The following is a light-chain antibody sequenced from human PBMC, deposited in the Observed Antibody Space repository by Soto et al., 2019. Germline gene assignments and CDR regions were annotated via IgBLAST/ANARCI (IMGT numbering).Light chain of an antibody. CDR2: GAS. Sequence: EIVMTQSPATLSVSPGERATLSCRASQSVNNNLAWYQQKFGQAPRLLIFGASTRATGIPARFSGSGSGTEFTLTISSLQSEDFAVYYCQHYNNWPPWTFGQGTRVEI. CDR1: QSVNNN. CDR3: QHYNNWPPWT. V-gene: IGKV3-15*01. J-gene: IGKJ1*01.